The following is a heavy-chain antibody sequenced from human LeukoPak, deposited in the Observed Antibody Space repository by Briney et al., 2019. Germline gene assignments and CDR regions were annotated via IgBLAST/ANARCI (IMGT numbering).Heavy chain of an antibody. Sequence: SETLSLTCTVSGGSLEGLYWSWIRQSPEKGLEWIGNVFHTGVTSYNLSLKSRVTISVDTSRNQFSLTMTSMTAADTAIYYCTRGGGSGYYFGIPRYYFDAWGQGVLDTVSS. CDR2: VFHTGVT. V-gene: IGHV4-59*11. CDR1: GGSLEGLY. CDR3: TRGGGSGYYFGIPRYYFDA. J-gene: IGHJ4*02. D-gene: IGHD3-22*01.